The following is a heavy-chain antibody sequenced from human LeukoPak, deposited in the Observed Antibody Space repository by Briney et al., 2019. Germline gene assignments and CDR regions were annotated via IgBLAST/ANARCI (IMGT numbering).Heavy chain of an antibody. D-gene: IGHD4-11*01. V-gene: IGHV4-4*07. CDR3: ASEDDYSNVFDY. J-gene: IGHJ4*02. CDR1: GGSISSYY. Sequence: PSETLSLTCTVSGGSISSYYWSWIRQPAGKGLEWIGRIYTSGSTNYNPSLKSRVTISVDTSKNQFSLKLSSVTAADTAVYYCASEDDYSNVFDYWGQGTLVTVSS. CDR2: IYTSGST.